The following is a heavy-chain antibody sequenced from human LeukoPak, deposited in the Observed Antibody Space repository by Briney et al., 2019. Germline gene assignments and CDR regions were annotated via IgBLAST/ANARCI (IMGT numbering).Heavy chain of an antibody. J-gene: IGHJ6*02. Sequence: PSETLSLTCTVSGGSISSYYWSWIRQPPGKGLEWIGYIYYSGSTNYNPSLKSRVTISVDTSKNQFSLKLSSVTAADTAVYYCARAARVAGGYYYGMDVWGQGTTVTVSS. CDR3: ARAARVAGGYYYGMDV. CDR1: GGSISSYY. CDR2: IYYSGST. V-gene: IGHV4-59*01. D-gene: IGHD6-19*01.